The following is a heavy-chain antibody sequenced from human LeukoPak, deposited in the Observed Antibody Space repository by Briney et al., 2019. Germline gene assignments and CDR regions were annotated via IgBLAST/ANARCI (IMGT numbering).Heavy chain of an antibody. J-gene: IGHJ4*02. D-gene: IGHD3-16*01. V-gene: IGHV4-59*01. CDR3: ARGLKGGGAY. CDR1: GGSISSYY. CDR2: IYYSGST. Sequence: SETLSLTCTVSGGSISSYYWSWIRQPPGKGLEWIGYIYYSGSTNYNPSLKSRVTISVDTSKNQFSLKLSSVTAADTAVYYCARGLKGGGAYWGQGTLVTVSS.